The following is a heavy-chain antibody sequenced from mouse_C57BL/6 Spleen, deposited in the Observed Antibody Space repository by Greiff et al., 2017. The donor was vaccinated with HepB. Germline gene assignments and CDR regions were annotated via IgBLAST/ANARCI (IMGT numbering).Heavy chain of an antibody. D-gene: IGHD1-1*01. CDR1: GYTFTDYN. Sequence: VQLQQSGPELVKPGASVKIPCKASGYTFTDYNMDWVKQSHGKSLEWIGDITPNNGGTIYNQKFKGKATLTVDKFSSTAYMELRSLTSEDTAVYYCARRLRYQLRGWAMDYWGQGTSVTVSS. V-gene: IGHV1-18*01. CDR3: ARRLRYQLRGWAMDY. CDR2: ITPNNGGT. J-gene: IGHJ4*01.